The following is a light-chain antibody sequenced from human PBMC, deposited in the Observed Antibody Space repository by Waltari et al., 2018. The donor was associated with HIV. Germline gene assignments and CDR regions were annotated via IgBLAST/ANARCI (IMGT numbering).Light chain of an antibody. Sequence: QSALTQPASVSASPGQSITISCTGAHSAIHGHKFVSWFQHHPGKAPKVIIYEVSNRPSGVSYRFSGSKSGNTASLTISGLQPEDEAEYFCISYISSSTPVFGGGTKLTVL. CDR2: EVS. CDR1: HSAIHGHKF. V-gene: IGLV2-14*01. J-gene: IGLJ3*02. CDR3: ISYISSSTPV.